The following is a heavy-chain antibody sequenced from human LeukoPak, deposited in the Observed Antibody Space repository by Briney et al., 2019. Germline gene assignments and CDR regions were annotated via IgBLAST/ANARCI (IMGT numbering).Heavy chain of an antibody. D-gene: IGHD3-3*01. CDR3: ARARTGFWSGYSYYFDY. Sequence: SETLSLTCSVSGGSISSYYWSWIRQPPGKGREWIGYIYYSGSTNYNPSLKSRVTISVDTSKNQFSLKLSSVTAADTAVYYCARARTGFWSGYSYYFDYWGQGTLVTVSS. CDR2: IYYSGST. V-gene: IGHV4-59*01. CDR1: GGSISSYY. J-gene: IGHJ4*02.